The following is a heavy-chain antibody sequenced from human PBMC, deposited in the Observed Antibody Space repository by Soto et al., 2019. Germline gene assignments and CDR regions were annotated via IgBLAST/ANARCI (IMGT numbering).Heavy chain of an antibody. V-gene: IGHV3-30-3*01. Sequence: QVQLVESGGGVVQPGRSLRLSCAASGFTFSSYAMHWVRQAPGKGLEWVAVISYDGSNKYYADSVKGRFTISRDNSKNTLYLQMNSLRAEDTAVYYCARDPKGGDTAMVTGDYWGQGTLVTVSS. CDR1: GFTFSSYA. J-gene: IGHJ4*02. CDR3: ARDPKGGDTAMVTGDY. D-gene: IGHD5-18*01. CDR2: ISYDGSNK.